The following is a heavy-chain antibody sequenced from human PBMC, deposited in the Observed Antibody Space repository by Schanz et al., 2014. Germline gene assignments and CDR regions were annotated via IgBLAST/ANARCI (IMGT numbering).Heavy chain of an antibody. CDR3: ARGIGGYGANNYFDY. CDR2: INTGSGDT. Sequence: QIQLVQSGPEVKKPGATVKVSCKASGYIFINSGISWVRHAPGQRLEWMGWINTGSGDTKYSQNFQGRVTITRDTSASTAYMELSSLRSEDTAVYSCARGIGGYGANNYFDYWGQGTLVTVSS. CDR1: GYIFINSG. D-gene: IGHD5-12*01. J-gene: IGHJ4*02. V-gene: IGHV1-3*04.